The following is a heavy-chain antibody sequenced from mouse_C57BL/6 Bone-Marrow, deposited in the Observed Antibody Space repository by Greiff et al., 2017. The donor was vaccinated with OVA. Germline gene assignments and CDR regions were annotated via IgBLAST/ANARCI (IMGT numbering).Heavy chain of an antibody. CDR3: AREGRWLRRGYWYFDG. D-gene: IGHD2-2*01. Sequence: VQLQQPGTELVKPGTSVKLSCKSSGYTFTSYWMHWVKQRPGQGLEWIGNINPSNGGTNYNEKFKSKATLTVDKSSSTAYMQLSSLTSDDSAVYYCAREGRWLRRGYWYFDGWDTGTTVTVSS. J-gene: IGHJ1*03. CDR2: INPSNGGT. CDR1: GYTFTSYW. V-gene: IGHV1-53*01.